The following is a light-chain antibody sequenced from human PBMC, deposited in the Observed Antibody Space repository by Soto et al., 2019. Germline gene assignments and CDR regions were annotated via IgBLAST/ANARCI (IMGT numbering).Light chain of an antibody. CDR1: SSDVGGYNY. CDR2: DVS. V-gene: IGLV2-14*01. J-gene: IGLJ2*01. CDR3: SSSTSSSTPVV. Sequence: HSVLTQPASVSGSPGQSITISCTGTSSDVGGYNYVSWHQQHPGKAPKLMIYDVSNRPSGVSNRFSGSKSGNTASLTISGLQAEDEADYYCSSSTSSSTPVVFGGGTQVTVL.